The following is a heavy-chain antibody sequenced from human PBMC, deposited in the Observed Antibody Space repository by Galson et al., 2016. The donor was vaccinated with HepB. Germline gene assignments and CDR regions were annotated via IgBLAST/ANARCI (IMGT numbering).Heavy chain of an antibody. CDR3: AREWDVQFDN. Sequence: SVKVSCKASGYPFKNYGLSWIRQAPGQGLEWMGWIYPYNGNTNYAQKFQGRVTLTTDTSTSTVYMELRSLRSDDTAIYYCAREWDVQFDNWGQGTLVTVSS. CDR2: IYPYNGNT. D-gene: IGHD1-26*01. CDR1: GYPFKNYG. J-gene: IGHJ4*02. V-gene: IGHV1-18*01.